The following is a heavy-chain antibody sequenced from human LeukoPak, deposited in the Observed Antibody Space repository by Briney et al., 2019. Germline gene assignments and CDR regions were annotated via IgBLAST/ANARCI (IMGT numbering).Heavy chain of an antibody. V-gene: IGHV4-4*07. CDR1: GGSISSYY. J-gene: IGHJ4*02. Sequence: SETLSLTCTVSGGSISSYYWNWIRQSAGKGLEWIGRMYMSGSTNYNPSLKSRVTMSLDTSTNQVSLILSSVTAADTAVYYCARERSTTVNTYYFDSWGQGTLVSVSS. CDR3: ARERSTTVNTYYFDS. CDR2: MYMSGST. D-gene: IGHD4-17*01.